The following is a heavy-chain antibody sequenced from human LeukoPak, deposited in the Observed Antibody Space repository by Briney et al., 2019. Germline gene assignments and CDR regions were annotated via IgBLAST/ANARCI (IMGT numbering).Heavy chain of an antibody. D-gene: IGHD2-15*01. J-gene: IGHJ5*02. V-gene: IGHV1-2*06. CDR1: GYTFTGYY. CDR3: ARGPPRRRGYCSGGSCYDWFDP. CDR2: INPNSGGT. Sequence: ASVKVSCKASGYTFTGYYMHWVRQAPGQGLEWMGRINPNSGGTNYAQKFQGRVTMTRDTSISTAYMELSRLRSDDTAVYYCARGPPRRRGYCSGGSCYDWFDPWGQGTLVTVSP.